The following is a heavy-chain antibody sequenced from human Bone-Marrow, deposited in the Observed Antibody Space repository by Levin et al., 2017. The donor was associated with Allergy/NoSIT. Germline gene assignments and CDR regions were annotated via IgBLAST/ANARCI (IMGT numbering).Heavy chain of an antibody. J-gene: IGHJ4*02. D-gene: IGHD4-17*01. CDR3: ARDYGSFPFDY. Sequence: QAGGSLRLSCVASGFNFNNHAMHWVRQVPGLGLEWVAVIWFDGSHENYTDSVRGRFTISRDNSQNTLYLEMTSLRVEDTAVYYCARDYGSFPFDYWGQGARVTVSS. V-gene: IGHV3-33*01. CDR2: IWFDGSHE. CDR1: GFNFNNHA.